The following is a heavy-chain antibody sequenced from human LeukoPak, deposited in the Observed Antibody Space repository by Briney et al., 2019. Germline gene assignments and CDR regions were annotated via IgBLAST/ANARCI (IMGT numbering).Heavy chain of an antibody. CDR1: GGSFSGYY. Sequence: SEALSLTCAVYGGSFSGYYWSWIRQPPGKGLEWIAYISDIGSINYNPSLKSRVTISLDTSKNQFSLKLSSVTAADTAVYYCAGHHPRNTVDFWGQGTLVTVSS. D-gene: IGHD2/OR15-2a*01. CDR3: AGHHPRNTVDF. CDR2: ISDIGSI. J-gene: IGHJ4*02. V-gene: IGHV4-59*08.